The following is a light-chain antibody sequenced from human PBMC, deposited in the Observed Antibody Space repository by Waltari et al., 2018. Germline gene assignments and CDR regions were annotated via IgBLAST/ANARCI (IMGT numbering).Light chain of an antibody. Sequence: DIQMTQSPSSLSASVGDRVTITCRASHTITDYFNWYLQKPGKAPNLLIFGISSLRIGVPSIFSGGGSGTVFTLTISSLQPEDFGTYYCQQTYGLPWTFGQGTKV. CDR1: HTITDY. CDR2: GIS. CDR3: QQTYGLPWT. V-gene: IGKV1-39*01. J-gene: IGKJ1*01.